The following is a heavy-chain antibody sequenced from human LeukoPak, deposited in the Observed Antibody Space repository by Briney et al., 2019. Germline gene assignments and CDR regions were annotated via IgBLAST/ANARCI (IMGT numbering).Heavy chain of an antibody. CDR3: ARRDYWGYFDQ. V-gene: IGHV4-39*02. J-gene: IGHJ4*02. D-gene: IGHD3-16*01. CDR1: GGSISSAAYY. Sequence: SQTLSLTCTVSGGSISSAAYYWGWIRQPPEKGLEWIGTIYYSGSTWYNPSLESRVTISVNTSTNHFSLKLSSVTAADTAVYYCARRDYWGYFDQWGQGTLVTVSS. CDR2: IYYSGST.